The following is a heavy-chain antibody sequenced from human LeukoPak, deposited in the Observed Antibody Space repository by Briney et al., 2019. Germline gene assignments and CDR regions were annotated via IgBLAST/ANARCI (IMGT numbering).Heavy chain of an antibody. V-gene: IGHV1-18*01. J-gene: IGHJ4*02. CDR3: ARDRNNYGSGSYPSDY. CDR1: GYTFTSYG. Sequence: VASVKVSCKASGYTFTSYGISWVRQVPGQGLEWMGWISPYNGHTKYADKLQGRTTMTTDTSTSTAYMELRSLRSDDTAVYSCARDRNNYGSGSYPSDYWGQGTLVTVSS. CDR2: ISPYNGHT. D-gene: IGHD3-10*01.